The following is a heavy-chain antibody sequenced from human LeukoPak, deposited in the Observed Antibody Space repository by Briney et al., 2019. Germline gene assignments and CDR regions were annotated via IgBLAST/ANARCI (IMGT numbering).Heavy chain of an antibody. J-gene: IGHJ5*02. Sequence: ASVKVSCKASGYTFTGYCMHWVRQAPGQGLEWMGWINPNSGGTNYAQKFQGRVTMTRDTSISTAYMELSRLRSDDTAVYYCARVRSRWLLSGNWFDPWGQGTLVTVSS. CDR3: ARVRSRWLLSGNWFDP. V-gene: IGHV1-2*02. D-gene: IGHD3-9*01. CDR1: GYTFTGYC. CDR2: INPNSGGT.